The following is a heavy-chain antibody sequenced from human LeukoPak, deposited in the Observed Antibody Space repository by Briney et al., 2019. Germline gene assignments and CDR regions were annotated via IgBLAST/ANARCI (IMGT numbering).Heavy chain of an antibody. D-gene: IGHD6-13*01. V-gene: IGHV4-30-4*01. CDR3: ARVSRSSWYNFDH. J-gene: IGHJ4*02. Sequence: SETLSLTCTVSGGSISSGDYYWSWIRQPPGKGLEWIGYIYYSGSTYYNPSLKSRVTISVDTSKNQFSLKLSSVTAADTAVYYCARVSRSSWYNFDHWGQGTLVTVSS. CDR2: IYYSGST. CDR1: GGSISSGDYY.